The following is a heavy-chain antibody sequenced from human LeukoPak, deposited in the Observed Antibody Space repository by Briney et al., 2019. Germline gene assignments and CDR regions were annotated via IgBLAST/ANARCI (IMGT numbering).Heavy chain of an antibody. J-gene: IGHJ4*02. CDR3: ARGSGSSRMFDY. Sequence: SQTLSLTCTVSGGSISSGGYYWSWIRQPPGKGLEWIGYIYHSGSTYYNPSLKSRVTMSVDRSKNQFSLKLSSVTAADTAVYYCARGSGSSRMFDYWGQGTLVTVSS. V-gene: IGHV4-30-2*01. D-gene: IGHD6-6*01. CDR2: IYHSGST. CDR1: GGSISSGGYY.